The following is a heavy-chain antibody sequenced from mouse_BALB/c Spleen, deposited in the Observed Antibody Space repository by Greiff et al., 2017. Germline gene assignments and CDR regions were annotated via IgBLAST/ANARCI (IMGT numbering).Heavy chain of an antibody. CDR2: IYPGNVNT. CDR1: GYTFTSYY. Sequence: QVQLQQSGPELVKPGASVRISCKASGYTFTSYYIHWVKQRPGQGLEWIGWIYPGNVNTKYNEKFKGKATLTADKSSSTAYMQLSSLTSEDSAVYFCARDRYDGGNYFDYWGQGTTLTVSS. CDR3: ARDRYDGGNYFDY. D-gene: IGHD2-14*01. V-gene: IGHV1S56*01. J-gene: IGHJ2*01.